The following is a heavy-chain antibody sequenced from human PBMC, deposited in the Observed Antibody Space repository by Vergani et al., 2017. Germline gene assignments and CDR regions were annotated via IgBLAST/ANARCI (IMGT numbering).Heavy chain of an antibody. D-gene: IGHD6-19*01. CDR1: GASIRSSNYY. CDR2: IYYSGST. J-gene: IGHJ5*02. Sequence: QLQLQESGPGLVKPSATLSLTCSVSGASIRSSNYYWGWIRQPPGKGLEWIASIYYSGSTYYNPSLKRRVTISVDTSKNQFSLKLSSVTAADTAVYFCAGHSTVEWLVKLGWIDPWGQGSLVTVSS. V-gene: IGHV4-39*01. CDR3: AGHSTVEWLVKLGWIDP.